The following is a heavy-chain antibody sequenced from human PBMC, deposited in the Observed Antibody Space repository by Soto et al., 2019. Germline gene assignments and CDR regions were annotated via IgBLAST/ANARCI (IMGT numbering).Heavy chain of an antibody. CDR3: ARGRAGGSGLYSLFDS. D-gene: IGHD3-22*01. CDR2: ISYDGSNK. V-gene: IGHV3-30-3*01. Sequence: GGVLRLSCAASGFTFSTFAMHWVRQAPGKGLDWVAVISYDGSNKYYADSVKGRFTISRDNSKNTLYLQMNSLRSEDTAVYYCARGRAGGSGLYSLFDSGGGGTRAPFS. CDR1: GFTFSTFA. J-gene: IGHJ4*02.